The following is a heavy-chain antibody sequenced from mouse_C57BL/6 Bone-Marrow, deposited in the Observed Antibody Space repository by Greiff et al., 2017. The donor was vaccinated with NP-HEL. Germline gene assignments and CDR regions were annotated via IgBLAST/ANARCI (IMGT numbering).Heavy chain of an antibody. Sequence: EVKLVESGGGLVQPGGSLKLSCAASGFTFSDYYMYWVRQTPEKRLEWVAYISNGGGSTYYPDTVKGRFTISRDNAKNTLYLQMSRLKSEDTAMYYCARGDTVAFDYWGQGTTLTVSS. CDR1: GFTFSDYY. V-gene: IGHV5-12*01. CDR3: ARGDTVAFDY. D-gene: IGHD1-1*01. J-gene: IGHJ2*01. CDR2: ISNGGGST.